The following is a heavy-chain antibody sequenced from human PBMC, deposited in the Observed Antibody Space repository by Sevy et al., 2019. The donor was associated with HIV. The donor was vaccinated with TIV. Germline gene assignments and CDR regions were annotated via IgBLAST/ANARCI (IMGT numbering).Heavy chain of an antibody. CDR1: GFSFRTYT. V-gene: IGHV3-21*01. CDR2: ISYSSNYI. Sequence: GGSLRLSCAASGFSFRTYTMNWVRQAPGKGLEWVSSISYSSNYIYYANSVKGRFTISRDNAKNSLYLQMNNLRAEDKTVYYCARPYASGSWEDFDIWGQGTMVTVSS. D-gene: IGHD3-16*01. CDR3: ARPYASGSWEDFDI. J-gene: IGHJ3*02.